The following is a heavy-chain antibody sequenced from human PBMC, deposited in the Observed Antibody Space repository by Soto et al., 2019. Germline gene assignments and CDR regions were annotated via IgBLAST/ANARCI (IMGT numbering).Heavy chain of an antibody. V-gene: IGHV4-59*12. CDR2: IYYSGST. J-gene: IGHJ6*02. Sequence: PSETLSLTCTVSGGSISFYHWSWIRQPPGKGLEWIGYIYYSGSTNYNPSLKSRVTISADTSKNQFSLRLTSVTAADTAVYCCARDWLGCSGDSCHPGSPGYYYYGMDVWGQGTTVTVSS. CDR1: GGSISFYH. D-gene: IGHD2-15*01. CDR3: ARDWLGCSGDSCHPGSPGYYYYGMDV.